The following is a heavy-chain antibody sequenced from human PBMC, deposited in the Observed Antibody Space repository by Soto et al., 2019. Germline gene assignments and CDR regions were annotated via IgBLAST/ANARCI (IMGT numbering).Heavy chain of an antibody. CDR3: ARGSGAYYYYMDV. V-gene: IGHV3-33*01. CDR1: GSTFSSHG. D-gene: IGHD3-10*01. Sequence: PGGSLRLSCAASGSTFSSHGMHWVRQAPGKGLEWVAVIWYDGTNKYYADSVKGRFTISRDNSKNTLYLQMNSLRAEDTAVYYCARGSGAYYYYMDVWGKGTTVTVSS. J-gene: IGHJ6*03. CDR2: IWYDGTNK.